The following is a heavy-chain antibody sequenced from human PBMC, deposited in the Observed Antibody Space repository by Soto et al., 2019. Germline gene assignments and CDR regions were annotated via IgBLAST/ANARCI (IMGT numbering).Heavy chain of an antibody. J-gene: IGHJ6*02. CDR1: GFTFRNHA. CDR2: IAHDGSNA. V-gene: IGHV3-30-3*01. D-gene: IGHD2-15*01. CDR3: ARGDREDILVVVGARPGEYGTDI. Sequence: ESGGGVVQPGGSLRLSCAASGFTFRNHAMHWVRQAPGKGLECLAVIAHDGSNAFYRGSVKGRFTVSRDNSKNTLYLYMNSLRSEDTGVYYCARGDREDILVVVGARPGEYGTDIWGQGTTVIVSS.